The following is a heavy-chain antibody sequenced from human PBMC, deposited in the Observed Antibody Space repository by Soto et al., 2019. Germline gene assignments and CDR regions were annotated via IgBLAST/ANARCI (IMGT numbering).Heavy chain of an antibody. V-gene: IGHV1-24*01. CDR3: ARVVTTVTPQGHYYYYHMDV. CDR2: FDPEDGET. CDR1: GYTLTELS. J-gene: IGHJ6*03. Sequence: ASVKVSCKVSGYTLTELSMHWVRQAPGKGLEWMGGFDPEDGETIYAQRFQGRVTMTEDTSTDTAYMELSSLRSEDTAVYFCARVVTTVTPQGHYYYYHMDVWGKGTTVTVSS. D-gene: IGHD4-17*01.